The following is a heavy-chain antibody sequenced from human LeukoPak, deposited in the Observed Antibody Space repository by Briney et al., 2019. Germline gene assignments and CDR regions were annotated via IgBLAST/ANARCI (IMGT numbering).Heavy chain of an antibody. V-gene: IGHV1-2*02. D-gene: IGHD3-10*01. CDR3: ARDLGGPYGSGHYMDV. CDR2: INPNSGGT. Sequence: ASVKVSCKATGYTFTSYYMHWVRQAPGQGLEWMGWINPNSGGTNYAQKFQGRVTMTRDTSISTAYMELSRLRSDDTAVYYCARDLGGPYGSGHYMDVWGKGTTVTISS. J-gene: IGHJ6*03. CDR1: GYTFTSYY.